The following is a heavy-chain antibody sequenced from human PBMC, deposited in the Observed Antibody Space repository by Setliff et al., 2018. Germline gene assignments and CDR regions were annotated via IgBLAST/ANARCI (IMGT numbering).Heavy chain of an antibody. CDR1: GYSFTTYW. J-gene: IGHJ3*02. D-gene: IGHD1-26*01. V-gene: IGHV5-51*01. CDR2: IYPADSDT. CDR3: ARVGPLTDDAFDI. Sequence: GESLKISCKASGYSFTTYWIGWVRQMPGKGLEWMGIIYPADSDTTYSPSFQGQVTISADKSINTAYLQWSSLKASDTAIYYCARVGPLTDDAFDIWGQGTMVTVSS.